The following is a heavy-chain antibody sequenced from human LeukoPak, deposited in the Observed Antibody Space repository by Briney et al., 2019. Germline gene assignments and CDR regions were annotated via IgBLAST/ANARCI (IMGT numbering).Heavy chain of an antibody. D-gene: IGHD4-17*01. CDR1: GFTFTTYS. J-gene: IGHJ4*02. V-gene: IGHV3-21*01. CDR3: ARGHTAVTRHFDF. Sequence: GGSLRLSCEASGFTFTTYSMTWVRQAPGKGLEWVSIISSGSSAIFSADALKGRFTFSRDDAKNLLYLDMNSLRAEDTAVYYCARGHTAVTRHFDFWGQGTLVTVSS. CDR2: ISSGSSAI.